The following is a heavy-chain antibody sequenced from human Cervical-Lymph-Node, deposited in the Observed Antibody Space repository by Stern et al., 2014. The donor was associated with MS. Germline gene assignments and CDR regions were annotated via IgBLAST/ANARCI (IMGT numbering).Heavy chain of an antibody. V-gene: IGHV1-69*01. D-gene: IGHD2-2*01. Sequence: VQLVESGAEVKKPGSSGNVSCKASGGTFSNFAINWVRQAPGQGLEWMGGIIRFSGTANYAQQFQGRVTITADESTNTAYMELSSLRSEDTAVYYCARDDALRSFDYWGQGTLVTVSS. J-gene: IGHJ4*02. CDR1: GGTFSNFA. CDR3: ARDDALRSFDY. CDR2: IIRFSGTA.